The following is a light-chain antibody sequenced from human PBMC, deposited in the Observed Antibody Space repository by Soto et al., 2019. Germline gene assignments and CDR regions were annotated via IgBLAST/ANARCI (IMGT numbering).Light chain of an antibody. CDR1: QTISNC. Sequence: DIQMTQSPSTLSASVGDRVTITCRANQTISNCLAWYQQKPGKAPILLIYKVTSLESGVPARFSGGGSGTEFPLTSSSLQHDDFATYYCQQHDDYSTFGQGTKVDVK. V-gene: IGKV1-5*03. J-gene: IGKJ1*01. CDR2: KVT. CDR3: QQHDDYST.